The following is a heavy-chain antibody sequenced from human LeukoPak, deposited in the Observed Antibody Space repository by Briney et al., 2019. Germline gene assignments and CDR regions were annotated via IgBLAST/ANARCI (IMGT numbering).Heavy chain of an antibody. CDR1: GFTFSTYS. Sequence: GGSLRLSCAASGFTFSTYSMNWVRQAPGKGLEWVSSISGSSIYIYYADSVKGRFTISRDNVKNSLYLQMNSLRAEDTAVYYCARDPAYYDSSGYYYDYWGQGTLVTVSS. D-gene: IGHD3-22*01. J-gene: IGHJ4*02. CDR2: ISGSSIYI. CDR3: ARDPAYYDSSGYYYDY. V-gene: IGHV3-21*01.